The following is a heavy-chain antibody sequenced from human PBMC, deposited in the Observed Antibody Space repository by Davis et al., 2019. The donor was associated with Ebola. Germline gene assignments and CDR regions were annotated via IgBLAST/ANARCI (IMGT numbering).Heavy chain of an antibody. D-gene: IGHD3-3*01. CDR3: ARVIKFLEWLPQNNYYYGMDV. Sequence: GESLKISCAASGFTFTSYGISWVRQAPGQGLEWMGWISAYNGNTNYAQKLQGRVTMTTDTSTSTAYMELRSLRSDDTAVYYCARVIKFLEWLPQNNYYYGMDVWGQGTTVTVSS. CDR1: GFTFTSYG. J-gene: IGHJ6*02. CDR2: ISAYNGNT. V-gene: IGHV1-18*01.